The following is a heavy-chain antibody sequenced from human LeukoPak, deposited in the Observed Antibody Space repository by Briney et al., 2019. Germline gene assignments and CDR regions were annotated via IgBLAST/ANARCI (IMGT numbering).Heavy chain of an antibody. CDR2: IYTSGST. J-gene: IGHJ6*03. CDR3: ARSSWGYYYYYMDV. CDR1: GGSISSYY. D-gene: IGHD6-13*01. Sequence: PSETLSLTCTVSGGSISSYYWSWIRQPAGKGPEWIGRIYTSGSTNYNPSLKSRVTMSVDTSKNQFSLKLSSVTAADTAVYYCARSSWGYYYYYMDVWGKGTTVTVSS. V-gene: IGHV4-4*07.